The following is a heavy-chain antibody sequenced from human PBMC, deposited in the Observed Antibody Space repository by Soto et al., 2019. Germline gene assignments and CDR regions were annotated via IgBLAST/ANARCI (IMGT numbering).Heavy chain of an antibody. Sequence: SSSCRWIKKPPGKGLEWIGSIYYSGSTYYNRSLKSRVTISVDTSKNQFSLKLSSVTAADTAVYYCARGYPRTGIALARTRYFDYWGHGTLVTVSS. CDR2: IYYSGST. D-gene: IGHD6-19*01. CDR3: ARGYPRTGIALARTRYFDY. CDR1: SSS. V-gene: IGHV4-39*07. J-gene: IGHJ4*01.